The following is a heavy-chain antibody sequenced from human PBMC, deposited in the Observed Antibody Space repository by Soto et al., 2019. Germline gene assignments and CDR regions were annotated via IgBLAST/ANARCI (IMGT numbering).Heavy chain of an antibody. D-gene: IGHD2-15*01. CDR1: GFTFSSGT. V-gene: IGHV3-21*01. CDR3: SGCSGGACHQNYGMDV. J-gene: IGHJ6*02. Sequence: EVHLVESGGGLVKPGGSLRLSCAVSGFTFSSGTMNWFRQAPGKGLEWVSSISPSTSHIYYADSVKGRFTISRDNAKNSLFLQMNSLRAEDTAVYYCSGCSGGACHQNYGMDVWGQGTTVTVSS. CDR2: ISPSTSHI.